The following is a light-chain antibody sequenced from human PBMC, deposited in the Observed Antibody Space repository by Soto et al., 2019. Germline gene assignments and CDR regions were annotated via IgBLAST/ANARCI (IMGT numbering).Light chain of an antibody. J-gene: IGKJ5*01. CDR2: TAS. V-gene: IGKV1-39*01. CDR1: QSISSY. Sequence: DIQMTHSPSSLSASVGDRVTITCRASQSISSYLNWYQQKPGKAPNLLMYTASNLQSGVPSRFSGSGSGTDFTLTISSLQPEDFATYYCQQSYSTPISFGQGTRLEI. CDR3: QQSYSTPIS.